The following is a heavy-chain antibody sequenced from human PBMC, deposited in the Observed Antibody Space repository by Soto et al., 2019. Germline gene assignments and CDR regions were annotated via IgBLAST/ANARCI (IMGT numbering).Heavy chain of an antibody. Sequence: KASETLSLTCAVSGGSISSGGYSWSWIRQPPGKGLEWIGYIYHSGSTYYNPSLKSRVTISVDRSKNQFSLKLSSVTAADTAVYYCARAVGGYYKWGQGTLVTVS. CDR1: GGSISSGGYS. CDR2: IYHSGST. D-gene: IGHD3-3*01. CDR3: ARAVGGYYK. J-gene: IGHJ4*02. V-gene: IGHV4-30-2*01.